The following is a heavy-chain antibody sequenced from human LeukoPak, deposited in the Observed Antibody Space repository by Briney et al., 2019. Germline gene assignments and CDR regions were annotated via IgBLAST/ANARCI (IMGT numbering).Heavy chain of an antibody. CDR1: GGSISSGGYS. J-gene: IGHJ3*02. V-gene: IGHV4-30-2*01. CDR3: ARGPEMAFDI. Sequence: SETLSLTCAVSGGSISSGGYSWSWIRQPPGKGLEWIGYIYHSGSTYYNPSLKSRVTISVDTSKNQFSLKLSSVTAADTAVYYCARGPEMAFDIWGQGTMVTVSS. CDR2: IYHSGST.